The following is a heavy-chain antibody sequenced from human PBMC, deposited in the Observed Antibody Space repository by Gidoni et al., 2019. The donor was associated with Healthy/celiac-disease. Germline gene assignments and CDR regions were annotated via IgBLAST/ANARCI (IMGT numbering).Heavy chain of an antibody. D-gene: IGHD3-16*01. V-gene: IGHV3-23*01. CDR2: ISGSGGST. CDR1: GSTFSSYA. J-gene: IGHJ1*01. CDR3: AKSRWGVIEYFQH. Sequence: EVQLLEYGGGLVQPGGSLRLSCAAPGSTFSSYAMSWVRQAPGKGLEGVSAISGSGGSTYYADSVKGRFTISRDNSKNTLYLQMNSLRAEDTAVYYCAKSRWGVIEYFQHWGQGTLVTVSS.